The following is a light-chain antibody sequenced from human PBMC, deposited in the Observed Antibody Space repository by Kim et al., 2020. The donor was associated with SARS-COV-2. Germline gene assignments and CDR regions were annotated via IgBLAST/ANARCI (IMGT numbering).Light chain of an antibody. CDR2: GAS. J-gene: IGKJ1*01. Sequence: SPGVRATLSCRASQSVSDSNLAWYQHKPGRAPRLLIYGASTSATGIPDRFSGSGSGTDFTLTISRLEPEDFAMYYCQQYGYSPWTFGQGTKVDIK. V-gene: IGKV3-20*01. CDR1: QSVSDSN. CDR3: QQYGYSPWT.